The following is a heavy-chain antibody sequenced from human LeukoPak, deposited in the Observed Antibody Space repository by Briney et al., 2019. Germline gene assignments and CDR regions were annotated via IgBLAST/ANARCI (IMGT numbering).Heavy chain of an antibody. Sequence: GGSLRLSCAASGFTFSSYGMHWVRQAPGKGLEWVAFIRYDGSNKYYADSVKGRFTISRDNSKNTLYLQMNSLRAEDTAVYYCARVIFPQTTVVTLYYFDYWGQGTLVTVSS. V-gene: IGHV3-30*02. CDR3: ARVIFPQTTVVTLYYFDY. D-gene: IGHD4-23*01. CDR1: GFTFSSYG. CDR2: IRYDGSNK. J-gene: IGHJ4*02.